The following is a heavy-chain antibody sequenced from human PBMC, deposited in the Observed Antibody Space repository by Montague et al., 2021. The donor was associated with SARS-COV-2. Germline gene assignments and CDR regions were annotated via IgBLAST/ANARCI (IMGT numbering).Heavy chain of an antibody. D-gene: IGHD2-8*02. J-gene: IGHJ4*02. V-gene: IGHV4-59*12. CDR2: THYSGTT. CDR1: SGSLSGYY. CDR3: ARGTAYDHVYY. Sequence: SETLSLTCTASSGSLSGYYWNWIRQPAGKGLEWIGFTHYSGTTKXNPSLKSRLNMSLDTSKNQFSLTLNSVTAADTATYYCARGTAYDHVYYWGQGAPVTVAS.